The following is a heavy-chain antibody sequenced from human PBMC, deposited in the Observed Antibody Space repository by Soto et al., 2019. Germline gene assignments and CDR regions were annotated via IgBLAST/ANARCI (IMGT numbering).Heavy chain of an antibody. V-gene: IGHV1-46*01. Sequence: ASVKVSCKASGYTFTSYYMHWVRQAPGQGLEWMGIINPSGGSTSYAQKFQGRVTMTRDTSTSTVYMELSSLRSEDTAVYYCARAATNFGVVSIDFDGYWGQGTLVTVSS. CDR3: ARAATNFGVVSIDFDGY. CDR2: INPSGGST. J-gene: IGHJ4*02. D-gene: IGHD3-3*01. CDR1: GYTFTSYY.